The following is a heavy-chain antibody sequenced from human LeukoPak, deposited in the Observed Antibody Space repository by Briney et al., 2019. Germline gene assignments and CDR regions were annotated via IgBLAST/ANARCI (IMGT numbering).Heavy chain of an antibody. J-gene: IGHJ6*03. V-gene: IGHV4-34*01. CDR1: GGSFSGYY. CDR2: INHSGST. Sequence: SETLSLTCAVYGGSFSGYYWSWIRQPPGKGLEWIGEINHSGSTNYNPSLKSRVTISVDTSKNQFSLKLSSVTAADTAVYYCARAYLRFLGAGRHYYYMDVWGKGTTVTVSS. CDR3: ARAYLRFLGAGRHYYYMDV. D-gene: IGHD3-3*01.